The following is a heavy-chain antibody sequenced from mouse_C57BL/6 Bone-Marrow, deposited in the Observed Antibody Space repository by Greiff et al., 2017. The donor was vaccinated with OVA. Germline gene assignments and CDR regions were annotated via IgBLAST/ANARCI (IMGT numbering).Heavy chain of an antibody. CDR3: ASDYDYAMDY. J-gene: IGHJ4*01. CDR2: INPSTGGT. Sequence: EVQLQQSGPELVKPGASVKISCKASGYSFTGYYMNWVKQSPEQRLEWIGEINPSTGGTTYNQKFKAQATLTVDKSSSTAYMQLKSLTSEDSAVYYCASDYDYAMDYWGQGTSVTVSS. D-gene: IGHD2-4*01. V-gene: IGHV1-42*01. CDR1: GYSFTGYY.